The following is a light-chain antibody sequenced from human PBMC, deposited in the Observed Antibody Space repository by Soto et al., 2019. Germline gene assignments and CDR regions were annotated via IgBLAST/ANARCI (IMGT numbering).Light chain of an antibody. Sequence: AIRMTQSPSSLSASTGDRVTITCRASQGISSYLAWYQQKPGKAPKLLIYAASTLQSGVPSRFSGSGSGTDFTLTISCLQSDDFATYYCQQYYRYPPWTFGPGTKVDIK. CDR3: QQYYRYPPWT. CDR1: QGISSY. V-gene: IGKV1-8*01. CDR2: AAS. J-gene: IGKJ1*01.